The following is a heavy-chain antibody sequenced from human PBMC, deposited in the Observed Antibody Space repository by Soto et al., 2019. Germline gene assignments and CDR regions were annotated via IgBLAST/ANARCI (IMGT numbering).Heavy chain of an antibody. D-gene: IGHD6-13*01. V-gene: IGHV4-4*02. Sequence: SGPPSLSCAVSGGSISSSNWWSWVHQPAGKVLDWLGEIYRIGCSSYNPSLKSRVTISVDKYKKQFSLKLSSVTDADTAVYYCARVHSSVLDYWGPGTLVTVSS. CDR3: ARVHSSVLDY. CDR1: GGSISSSNW. J-gene: IGHJ4*02. CDR2: IYRIGCS.